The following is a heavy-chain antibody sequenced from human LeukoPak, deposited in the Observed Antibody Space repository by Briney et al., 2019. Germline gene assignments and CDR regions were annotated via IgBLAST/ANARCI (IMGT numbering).Heavy chain of an antibody. CDR3: ARGVEPLAANTLAY. CDR1: GFTVITND. V-gene: IGHV3-53*01. J-gene: IGHJ4*02. Sequence: GGSLRLSCAASGFTVITNDMTWVRQAPGKGLEWVSVLYSDGNTKYADSVQGRFTISRDNSKNTLYLEMNSLSPDNTAVYYCARGVEPLAANTLAYWGQGTLVTVSS. CDR2: LYSDGNT. D-gene: IGHD1-14*01.